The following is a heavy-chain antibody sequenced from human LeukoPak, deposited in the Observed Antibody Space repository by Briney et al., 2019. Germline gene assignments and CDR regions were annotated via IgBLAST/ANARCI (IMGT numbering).Heavy chain of an antibody. CDR3: ARDEGYCSSTSCYGGAFDI. Sequence: PSETLSLTCAVYGGSFSGYYWSWIRQPAGRGLEWIGRIYTSGSTNYNPSLKSRVTMSVDTSKNQFSLKLSSVTAADTAVYYCARDEGYCSSTSCYGGAFDIWGQGTMVTVSS. D-gene: IGHD2-2*01. V-gene: IGHV4-4*07. CDR1: GGSFSGYY. J-gene: IGHJ3*02. CDR2: IYTSGST.